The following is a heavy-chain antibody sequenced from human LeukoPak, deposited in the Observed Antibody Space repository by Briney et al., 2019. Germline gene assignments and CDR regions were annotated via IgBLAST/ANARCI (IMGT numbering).Heavy chain of an antibody. Sequence: PGGSLRLSCAASGFTFSSYAMSWVRQAPGQGQEWVSAISGSGGSTYYADSVKGRLTISSDNSKTTLYLQMNSLRAEDTAVYYCAKKSMIVVVLSAFDIWGQGTMVTVSS. V-gene: IGHV3-23*01. CDR1: GFTFSSYA. CDR2: ISGSGGST. D-gene: IGHD3-22*01. CDR3: AKKSMIVVVLSAFDI. J-gene: IGHJ3*02.